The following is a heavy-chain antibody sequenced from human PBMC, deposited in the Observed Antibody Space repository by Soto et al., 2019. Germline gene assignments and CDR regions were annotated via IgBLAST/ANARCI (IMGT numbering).Heavy chain of an antibody. J-gene: IGHJ4*02. D-gene: IGHD6-19*01. CDR3: ARPKGTYSSGYYYFDF. Sequence: VQLEQSGAEVMQPGSSVRVSCTTSGGTFSTYAINWVRQAPGQGLEWMGAIIPLFGTADYSLKFKGRVTITADEYPSTAYMELSSLRSDDTAGYFCARPKGTYSSGYYYFDFWGQGALVTGSS. CDR1: GGTFSTYA. CDR2: IIPLFGTA. V-gene: IGHV1-69*01.